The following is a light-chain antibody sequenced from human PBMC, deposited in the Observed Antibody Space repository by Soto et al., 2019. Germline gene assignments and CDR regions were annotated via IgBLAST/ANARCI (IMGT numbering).Light chain of an antibody. CDR3: ASWDDSLSETV. J-gene: IGLJ7*01. CDR2: STN. CDR1: NFNVKNNY. Sequence: QAVVTQPRSLSGTLGQRVTISCSGSNFNVKNNYVYWYQQFAGTAPKLLIYSTNRRPSGVPDRFSGSKSGSSASLAISGLRPEDEAAYYCASWDDSLSETVFGGGTQLTVL. V-gene: IGLV1-47*01.